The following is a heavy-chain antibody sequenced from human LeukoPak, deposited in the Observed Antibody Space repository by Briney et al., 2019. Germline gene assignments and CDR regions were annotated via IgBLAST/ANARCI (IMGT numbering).Heavy chain of an antibody. CDR1: GGSISSYY. CDR3: ARGGEPNAFDI. Sequence: SETLSLTCTVSGGSISSYYWSWIRQPPGKGLEWIGYISTSGSTNYNPSLKSRVTISVDTSKNQFSLKLGSVTVADTAAHYCARGGEPNAFDIWGQGTMVTVSS. D-gene: IGHD1-14*01. CDR2: ISTSGST. V-gene: IGHV4-4*09. J-gene: IGHJ3*02.